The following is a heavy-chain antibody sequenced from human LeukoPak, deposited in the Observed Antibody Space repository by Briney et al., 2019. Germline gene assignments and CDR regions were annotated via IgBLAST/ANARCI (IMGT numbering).Heavy chain of an antibody. D-gene: IGHD1-26*01. CDR1: GFTFSSYS. V-gene: IGHV3-30*03. CDR3: ARDAIPLVGATTSYYYYMDV. CDR2: ISYDGSNE. Sequence: GGSLRLSCAASGFTFSSYSMNWVRQAPGKGLEWVAVISYDGSNEYYADSVKGRFTISRDNSKNTLYLQMNSLRSEDTAVYYCARDAIPLVGATTSYYYYMDVWGKGTTVTVSS. J-gene: IGHJ6*03.